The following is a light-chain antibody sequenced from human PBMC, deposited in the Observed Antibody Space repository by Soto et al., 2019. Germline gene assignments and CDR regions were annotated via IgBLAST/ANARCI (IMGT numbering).Light chain of an antibody. Sequence: EIVLTQSPATLSLSPGERATLSCRASQSVNYYLAWYQQKPGQAPRLLIYEASNRATGIPARFSASGSGTDFTLTISSLEPEDFAVYYCQQRSNWLTFGGGTKVEIK. CDR1: QSVNYY. CDR3: QQRSNWLT. CDR2: EAS. V-gene: IGKV3-11*01. J-gene: IGKJ4*01.